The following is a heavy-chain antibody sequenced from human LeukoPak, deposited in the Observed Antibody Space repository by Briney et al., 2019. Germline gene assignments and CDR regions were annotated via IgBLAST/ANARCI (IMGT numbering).Heavy chain of an antibody. J-gene: IGHJ4*02. D-gene: IGHD2-8*02. V-gene: IGHV3-23*01. CDR2: ISGSGGST. Sequence: PGGSLRLSCAASGFTFSSYAMSWVRQAPGKGLEWVSAISGSGGSTYYADSVKGRFTTSRDNSKNTLYLQMNSLRAEDTVVYYCAKDRVGYWEPVDYWGQGTLVTVSS. CDR3: AKDRVGYWEPVDY. CDR1: GFTFSSYA.